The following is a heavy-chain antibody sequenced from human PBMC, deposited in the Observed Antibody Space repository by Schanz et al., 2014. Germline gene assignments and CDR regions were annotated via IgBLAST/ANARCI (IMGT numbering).Heavy chain of an antibody. CDR3: ARDRRRYCSTASCLHDNWFDP. J-gene: IGHJ5*02. Sequence: QVQLVQSGAEVKKPGASVKVSCKASGYTFTSYGINWVRQAPGQGLEWMGWISAYTNNTNYAQKVQGRVTMTTDTSTGTAYMDLRSLRSDDTAVYYCARDRRRYCSTASCLHDNWFDPWGEGTLDIVSS. CDR1: GYTFTSYG. CDR2: ISAYTNNT. D-gene: IGHD2-2*01. V-gene: IGHV1-18*01.